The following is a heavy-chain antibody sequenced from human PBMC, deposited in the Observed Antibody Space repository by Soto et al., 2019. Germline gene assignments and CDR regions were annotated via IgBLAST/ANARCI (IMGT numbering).Heavy chain of an antibody. D-gene: IGHD6-6*01. J-gene: IGHJ5*02. CDR3: AHSEQIGWRFDP. V-gene: IGHV4-4*02. CDR1: AGSISSSNW. CDR2: IYHSGST. Sequence: QVQLQESGPGLVKPSGTLSLTCAVSAGSISSSNWWSWVRQPPGKGLEWIGEIYHSGSTNYNPSLESRVTISIDKSKNQFSLKLSSVTAADTAVYYCAHSEQIGWRFDPWGQGTLVTVSS.